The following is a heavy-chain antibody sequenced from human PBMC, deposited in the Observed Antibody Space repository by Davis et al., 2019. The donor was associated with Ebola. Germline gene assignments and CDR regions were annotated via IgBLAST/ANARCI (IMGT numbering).Heavy chain of an antibody. CDR3: AKGEDIVVVVAATENDYYYYYGMDV. CDR1: GFTFSSYA. CDR2: ISGSGGST. D-gene: IGHD2-15*01. V-gene: IGHV3-23*01. J-gene: IGHJ6*01. Sequence: GGSLRLSCAASGFTFSSYAMSWVRQAPGKGLEWVSAISGSGGSTYYADSVKGRFTISRDNSKNTLYLQMNSLRAEDTAVYYCAKGEDIVVVVAATENDYYYYYGMDVWGQGTTVTVSS.